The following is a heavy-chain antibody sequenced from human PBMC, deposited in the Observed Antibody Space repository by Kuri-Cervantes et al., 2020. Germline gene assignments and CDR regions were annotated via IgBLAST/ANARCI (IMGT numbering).Heavy chain of an antibody. CDR2: ISSSRSTI. Sequence: GESLKISCAASGFTFSSYSMNWVRQAPGKGLEWVSYISSSRSTIYYADSVKGRLTISRDNGKNSLYLQMNSLRVEDTAVYYCARLTYYSGSGSYYNDPYGMDVWGQGTTVTVSS. J-gene: IGHJ6*02. V-gene: IGHV3-48*04. D-gene: IGHD3-10*01. CDR3: ARLTYYSGSGSYYNDPYGMDV. CDR1: GFTFSSYS.